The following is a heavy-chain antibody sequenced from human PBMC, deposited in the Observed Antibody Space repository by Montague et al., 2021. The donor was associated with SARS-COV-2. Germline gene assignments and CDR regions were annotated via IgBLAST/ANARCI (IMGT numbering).Heavy chain of an antibody. D-gene: IGHD3-10*01. CDR2: IHHGGST. Sequence: SETLSLTCAVHGGSFSTYSWNWIRQPPGKGLEWIGEIHHGGSTNYNPSLKSRVTISADTSKNQFSLKLTSVAAADTAVYYCARLGGGVVPSPILGVGPYYSYYYTDVWGKGTTVTVSS. CDR3: ARLGGGVVPSPILGVGPYYSYYYTDV. V-gene: IGHV4-34*01. CDR1: GGSFSTYS. J-gene: IGHJ6*03.